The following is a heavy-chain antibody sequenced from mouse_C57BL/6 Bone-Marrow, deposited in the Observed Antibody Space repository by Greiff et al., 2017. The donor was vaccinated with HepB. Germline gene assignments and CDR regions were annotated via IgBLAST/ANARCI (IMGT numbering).Heavy chain of an antibody. V-gene: IGHV1-26*01. J-gene: IGHJ3*01. Sequence: EVQLQQSGPELVKPGASVKISCKASGYTFTDYYMNWVKQRHGKSLEWIGDINPNNGGTSYNQKFKGKATLTVDKSSSTAYMELRSLTSEDSAVYYCARYEELRPPWFAYWGQGTLVTVSA. CDR3: ARYEELRPPWFAY. D-gene: IGHD3-2*02. CDR2: INPNNGGT. CDR1: GYTFTDYY.